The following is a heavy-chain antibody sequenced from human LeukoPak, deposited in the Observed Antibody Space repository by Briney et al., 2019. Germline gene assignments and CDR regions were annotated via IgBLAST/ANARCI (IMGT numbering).Heavy chain of an antibody. CDR2: ISSSSSTI. J-gene: IGHJ4*02. V-gene: IGHV3-48*04. Sequence: PGRSLRLSCAASGFTFSSYGMHWVRQAPGKGLEWVSYISSSSSTIYYADSEKGRFTISRDNAKNSLYLQMNSLRAEDTAVYYCARDRMDGSGWYFGYWGQGTLVTVSS. CDR1: GFTFSSYG. CDR3: ARDRMDGSGWYFGY. D-gene: IGHD6-19*01.